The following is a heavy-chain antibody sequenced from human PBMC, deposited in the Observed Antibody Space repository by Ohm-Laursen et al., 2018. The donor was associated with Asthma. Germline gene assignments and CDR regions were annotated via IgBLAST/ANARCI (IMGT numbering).Heavy chain of an antibody. V-gene: IGHV3-9*01. CDR2: ISWNSLSV. J-gene: IGHJ6*02. CDR1: GFTFDEYA. CDR3: AKGDLYGDYAYYYGMDV. D-gene: IGHD4-17*01. Sequence: SLRLSCAAPGFTFDEYAMHWVRQTPGKGLEWVSGISWNSLSVDYADSVKGRFTISRDNSKNTLYLQMNSLRAEDTAVYYCAKGDLYGDYAYYYGMDVWGQGTTVTVSS.